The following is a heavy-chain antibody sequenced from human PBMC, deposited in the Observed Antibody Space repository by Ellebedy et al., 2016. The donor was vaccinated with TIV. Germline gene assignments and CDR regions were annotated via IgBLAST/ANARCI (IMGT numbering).Heavy chain of an antibody. V-gene: IGHV1-18*04. Sequence: AASVKVSCKASGFTFNSHGLAWVRQAPGLGLEWMDWINAYDGITSYAEKFQGRVTMTTDTLKSTAYMELRDLTSDDTAIYYCARGDRLQTWSKHFDYWGQGTVVTVTS. CDR1: GFTFNSHG. J-gene: IGHJ4*02. CDR3: ARGDRLQTWSKHFDY. CDR2: INAYDGIT. D-gene: IGHD2-8*01.